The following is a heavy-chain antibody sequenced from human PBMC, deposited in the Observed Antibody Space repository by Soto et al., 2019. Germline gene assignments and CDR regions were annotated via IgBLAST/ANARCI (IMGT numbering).Heavy chain of an antibody. CDR1: GGSFSGYY. D-gene: IGHD3-22*01. CDR3: ARGLSYYDSSGYRLRGGWFDP. J-gene: IGHJ5*02. V-gene: IGHV4-34*01. Sequence: QVQLQQWGAGLLKPSETLSLTCAVYGGSFSGYYWSWIRQPPGKGLEWIGEINHSGSTNYNPSLKSGVTISVDTSKNQFSLQLSSVTAADTAVYYCARGLSYYDSSGYRLRGGWFDPWGQGTLVTVSS. CDR2: INHSGST.